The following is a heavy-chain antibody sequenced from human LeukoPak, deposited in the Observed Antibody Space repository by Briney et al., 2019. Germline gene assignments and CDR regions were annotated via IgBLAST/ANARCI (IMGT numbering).Heavy chain of an antibody. V-gene: IGHV3-30*03. J-gene: IGHJ4*02. CDR1: GFTLSSYG. CDR2: ISYDGSNK. CDR3: AREHYYFDY. Sequence: GRSLRLSCAAFGFTLSSYGMHWVRQAPGKGLEWVAVISYDGSNKYYADSVKGRFTISRDNSKNTLYLQMNSLRAEDTAVYYCAREHYYFDYWGQGTLVTVSS.